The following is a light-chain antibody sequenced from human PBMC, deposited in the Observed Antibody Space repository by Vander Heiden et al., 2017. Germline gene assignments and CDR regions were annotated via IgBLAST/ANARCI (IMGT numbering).Light chain of an antibody. Sequence: EIVMTQSPATLSVSPGERVTLSCRASQTVSSNLAWYQQKPGQAPRLLIYGASTRATGIPASFSGSGYGTEFTLTISSLQSEDFAVYYCQQYENWPPITFGQGTRLEIK. J-gene: IGKJ5*01. CDR1: QTVSSN. CDR3: QQYENWPPIT. CDR2: GAS. V-gene: IGKV3-15*01.